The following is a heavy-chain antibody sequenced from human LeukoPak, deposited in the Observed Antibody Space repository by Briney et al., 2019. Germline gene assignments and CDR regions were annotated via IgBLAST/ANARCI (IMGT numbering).Heavy chain of an antibody. CDR3: ARGRSYDYFDY. D-gene: IGHD5-12*01. J-gene: IGHJ4*02. CDR2: IKEDGSEK. CDR1: GFTFADYW. V-gene: IGHV3-7*01. Sequence: GGSLRLSCAASGFTFADYWMSWVRQAPGKGLEWVANIKEDGSEKYYVDSVKGRFTISRDNAKNSLYLQMNSLRAEDTAVYYCARGRSYDYFDYWGQGTLVTVSS.